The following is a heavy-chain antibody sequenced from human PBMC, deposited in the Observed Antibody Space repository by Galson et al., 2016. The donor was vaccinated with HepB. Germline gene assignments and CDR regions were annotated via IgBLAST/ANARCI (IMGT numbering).Heavy chain of an antibody. D-gene: IGHD3-3*01. CDR2: IIPASNTT. J-gene: IGHJ6*02. Sequence: SVKVSCKASGYTFNSYGFGWVRQAPGQGLEWVGRIIPASNTTNHAQKFRGRITMTADDSTSTAHMQLSGLQSEDTAVYYCARLKRFLEWMPETYYAHYGMDVWGQGTAVTVSS. V-gene: IGHV1-69*13. CDR1: GYTFNSYG. CDR3: ARLKRFLEWMPETYYAHYGMDV.